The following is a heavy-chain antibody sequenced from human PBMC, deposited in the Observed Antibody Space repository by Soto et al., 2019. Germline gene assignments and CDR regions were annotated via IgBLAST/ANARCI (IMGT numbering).Heavy chain of an antibody. V-gene: IGHV3-74*01. CDR1: GFTFSSYW. J-gene: IGHJ5*02. Sequence: GGSLRLSCAASGFTFSSYWMHWVRQAPGKGLVWVSRINSDGSSTSYADSVKGRFTISRDNAKNTLYLQMNSLRAEDTAVYYCAREERVQVLLWFGEFFDPWGQGTLVTVSS. D-gene: IGHD3-10*01. CDR2: INSDGSST. CDR3: AREERVQVLLWFGEFFDP.